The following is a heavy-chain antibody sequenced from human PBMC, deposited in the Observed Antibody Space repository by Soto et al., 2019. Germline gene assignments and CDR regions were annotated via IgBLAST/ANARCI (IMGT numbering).Heavy chain of an antibody. CDR1: GGSFSGYY. V-gene: IGHV4-34*01. Sequence: SETLSLTCAVYGGSFSGYYWSWIRQPPGKGLEWIGDINHSGSTNYNPSLKSRVTISVDTSKNQFSLKLSSVTAEDTAVYYCAKLVTSSSYTFYFDYCGQGTLVTVSS. J-gene: IGHJ4*02. D-gene: IGHD6-13*01. CDR2: INHSGST. CDR3: AKLVTSSSYTFYFDY.